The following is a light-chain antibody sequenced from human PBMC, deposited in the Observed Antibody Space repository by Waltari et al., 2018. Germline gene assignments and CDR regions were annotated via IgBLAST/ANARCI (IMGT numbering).Light chain of an antibody. CDR1: QSVSTN. CDR2: GAS. V-gene: IGKV3-15*01. J-gene: IGKJ2*01. Sequence: EIVMTQSPATLSVSPGERATLTCRASQSVSTNLAWYQQKPGQAPRLLICGASTRATGIPARFSGGGSGTEFTLTISSLQSEDFAVYYCQQYNDWPPMYTFGQGTKLDI. CDR3: QQYNDWPPMYT.